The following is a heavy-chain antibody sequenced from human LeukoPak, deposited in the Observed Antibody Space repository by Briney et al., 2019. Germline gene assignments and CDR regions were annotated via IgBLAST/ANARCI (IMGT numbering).Heavy chain of an antibody. Sequence: SVKVSCKASGGTFSSYAISWVRQAPGQGLEWMGGIIPIFGTANYAQKFQGRVTITTDESTSTAYMELSSLRSEDTAVYYCARGHPLAARYDYWGQGTLVAVSS. D-gene: IGHD6-6*01. J-gene: IGHJ4*02. CDR2: IIPIFGTA. V-gene: IGHV1-69*05. CDR3: ARGHPLAARYDY. CDR1: GGTFSSYA.